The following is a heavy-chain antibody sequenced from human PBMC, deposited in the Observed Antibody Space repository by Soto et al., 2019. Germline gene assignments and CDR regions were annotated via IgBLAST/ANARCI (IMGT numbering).Heavy chain of an antibody. CDR1: GYTLTGYY. Sequence: ASVKGSCKASGYTLTGYYMHWVRQAPGQGLEWMGWINPNSGGTNYAQKFQGWVTMTRDTSISTAYMELSRLRSDDTAVYYCARGPMVRGIDYYYYMDVWGKGTTVTVSS. CDR3: ARGPMVRGIDYYYYMDV. D-gene: IGHD3-10*01. V-gene: IGHV1-2*04. CDR2: INPNSGGT. J-gene: IGHJ6*03.